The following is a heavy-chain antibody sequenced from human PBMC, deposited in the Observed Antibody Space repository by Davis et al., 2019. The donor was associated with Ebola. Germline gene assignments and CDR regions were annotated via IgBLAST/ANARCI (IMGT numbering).Heavy chain of an antibody. CDR3: ARAGRLENWFDP. Sequence: PSETLSLTCTVSGGSISSGGYYWSWIRQHPGKGLEWIGYIYYSGSTYYNPSLKSRVTISVDTSKNQFSLKLSSVTAADTAVYYCARAGRLENWFDPWGQGTLVTVSS. J-gene: IGHJ5*02. V-gene: IGHV4-31*03. CDR1: GGSISSGGYY. CDR2: IYYSGST.